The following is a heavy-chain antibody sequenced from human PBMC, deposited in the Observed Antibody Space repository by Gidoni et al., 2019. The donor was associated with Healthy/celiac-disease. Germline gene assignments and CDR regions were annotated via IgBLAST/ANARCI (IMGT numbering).Heavy chain of an antibody. CDR2: ISGSGGST. D-gene: IGHD5-12*01. V-gene: IGHV3-23*01. Sequence: VSAISGSGGSTYYADSVKGRFTISRDNSKNTLYLQMNSLRAEDTAVYYCAKEEGLRTFLIDYWGQGTLVTVSS. CDR3: AKEEGLRTFLIDY. J-gene: IGHJ4*02.